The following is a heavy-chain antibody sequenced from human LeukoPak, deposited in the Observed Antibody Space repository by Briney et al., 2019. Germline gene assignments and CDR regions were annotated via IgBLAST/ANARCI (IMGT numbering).Heavy chain of an antibody. D-gene: IGHD1-7*01. V-gene: IGHV3-23*01. Sequence: GGSLRLSCAASGFTFNIYTMTWVRQAPGKGLEWVSIISDNSDTTYYADSVKGRFTVSRDNSKNTLYLQMSSLRAEDTAVYYCAKDERNWNYNLASQTYDWGQGTLVTVSS. CDR1: GFTFNIYT. CDR3: AKDERNWNYNLASQTYD. CDR2: ISDNSDTT. J-gene: IGHJ4*02.